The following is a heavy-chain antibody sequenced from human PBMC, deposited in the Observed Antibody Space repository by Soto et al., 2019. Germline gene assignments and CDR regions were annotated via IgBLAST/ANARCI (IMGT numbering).Heavy chain of an antibody. D-gene: IGHD3-10*01. V-gene: IGHV3-74*01. CDR2: INSDGSST. Sequence: GGSLRLSCAASGFTFSSYWMHWVRQAPGKGLVWVSRINSDGSSTSYADSVKGRFTISRDNAKNTLYLQMNSLRAEDTAVYYCARGARITMVRGVRGYYYGMDVWGQGTTGTVSS. CDR1: GFTFSSYW. CDR3: ARGARITMVRGVRGYYYGMDV. J-gene: IGHJ6*02.